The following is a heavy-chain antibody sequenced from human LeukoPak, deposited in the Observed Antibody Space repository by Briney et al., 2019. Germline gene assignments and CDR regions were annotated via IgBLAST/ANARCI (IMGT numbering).Heavy chain of an antibody. D-gene: IGHD3-10*01. CDR3: AKDRSYGAFEI. V-gene: IGHV3-30-3*02. J-gene: IGHJ3*02. Sequence: GGSLRLSCAASGFTFSSYAMHWVRQAPGKGLEWVAVISYDGSNKYYADSVKGRFTISRDNSKNTLYLQMNSLRAEDTAVYYCAKDRSYGAFEIWGQGTMVTVSS. CDR1: GFTFSSYA. CDR2: ISYDGSNK.